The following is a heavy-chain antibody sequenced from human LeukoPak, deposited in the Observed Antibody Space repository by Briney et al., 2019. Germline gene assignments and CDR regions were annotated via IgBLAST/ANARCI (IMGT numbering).Heavy chain of an antibody. D-gene: IGHD6-13*01. CDR3: ARAAYSSSWLTTSNDY. CDR2: INPNGGGT. CDR1: GYTFTSYY. Sequence: ASVKVSCKASGYTFTSYYIHWVRQAPGQGLEWLGLINPNGGGTNYAQKFQGRVTMTRDTSTSTVYMDLSSLRSEDTAVYYCARAAYSSSWLTTSNDYWGQGTLVTVSS. J-gene: IGHJ4*02. V-gene: IGHV1-46*01.